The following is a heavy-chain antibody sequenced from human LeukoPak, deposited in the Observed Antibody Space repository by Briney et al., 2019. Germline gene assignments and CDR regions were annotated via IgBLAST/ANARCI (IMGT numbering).Heavy chain of an antibody. CDR2: ISSSSSTI. D-gene: IGHD2-2*02. J-gene: IGHJ6*03. V-gene: IGHV3-48*01. CDR1: GFTFSSYS. CDR3: ARVVDCSSTSCCTYYYYYYMDV. Sequence: GGSLRLSCAASGFTFSSYSMNWVRQAPGKGLEWVSYISSSSSTIYYADSVKGRFTISRDNAKNSLYLQMNSLRAEDTAVYYCARVVDCSSTSCCTYYYYYYMDVWGKGTTVTVSS.